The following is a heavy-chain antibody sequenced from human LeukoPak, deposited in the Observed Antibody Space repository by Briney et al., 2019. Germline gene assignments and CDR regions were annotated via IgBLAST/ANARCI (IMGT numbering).Heavy chain of an antibody. V-gene: IGHV1-8*01. CDR3: ARGNPPGLEWFEDAFDI. Sequence: ASVKVSCKASGYTFTSYDINWVRQATGQGLEWMGWMNPNSGNTGYAQKFQGRVTMTRNTSISTAYMELSSLRSEDTAVYYCARGNPPGLEWFEDAFDIWAKGQWSPSLQ. CDR1: GYTFTSYD. CDR2: MNPNSGNT. J-gene: IGHJ3*02. D-gene: IGHD3-3*01.